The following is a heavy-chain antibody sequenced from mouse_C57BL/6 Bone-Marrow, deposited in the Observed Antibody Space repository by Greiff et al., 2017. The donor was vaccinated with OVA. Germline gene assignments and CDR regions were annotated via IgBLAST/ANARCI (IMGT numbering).Heavy chain of an antibody. Sequence: EVQGVESGGGLVQPGGSLKLSCAASGFTFSDYGMAWVRQAPRKGPEWVAFISNLAYSIYYADTVTGRFTISRENAKNTLYLEMSSLRSEDTAMYYCARRGDGDYFDYWGQGTTLTVSS. V-gene: IGHV5-15*01. CDR3: ARRGDGDYFDY. D-gene: IGHD3-3*01. CDR1: GFTFSDYG. CDR2: ISNLAYSI. J-gene: IGHJ2*01.